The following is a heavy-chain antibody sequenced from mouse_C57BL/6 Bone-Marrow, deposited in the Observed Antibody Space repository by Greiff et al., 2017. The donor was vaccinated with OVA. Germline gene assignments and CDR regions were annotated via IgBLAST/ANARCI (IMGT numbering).Heavy chain of an antibody. J-gene: IGHJ3*01. CDR2: SRNKANDYTT. V-gene: IGHV7-1*01. D-gene: IGHD1-1*01. Sequence: EVNVVESGGGLVQSGRSLRLSCATSGFTFSDFYMEWVRQAPGKGLEWIAASRNKANDYTTEYSASVKGRFIVSRDTSQSILYLQMNALRAEDTAIYYCARDAEDYGSSFWFAYWGQGTLVTVSA. CDR1: GFTFSDFY. CDR3: ARDAEDYGSSFWFAY.